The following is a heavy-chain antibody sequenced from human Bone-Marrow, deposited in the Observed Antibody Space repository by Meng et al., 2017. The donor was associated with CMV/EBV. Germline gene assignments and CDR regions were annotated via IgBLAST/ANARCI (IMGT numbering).Heavy chain of an antibody. D-gene: IGHD1-1*01. J-gene: IGHJ5*02. V-gene: IGHV1-24*01. Sequence: QVHLVQSGTEVKKPGASVKVSCKVSGYTLTEISMHWVRQTPGKGLEWFGGFDAEDGKTIFAQKFPGRVTMTEDTSTDTAYMELSGLTSDDTAVYYCAADLVQGFFDPWGQGTLVTVSS. CDR3: AADLVQGFFDP. CDR2: FDAEDGKT. CDR1: GYTLTEIS.